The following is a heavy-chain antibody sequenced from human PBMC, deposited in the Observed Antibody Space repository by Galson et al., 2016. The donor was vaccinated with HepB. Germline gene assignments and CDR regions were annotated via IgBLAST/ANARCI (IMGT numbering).Heavy chain of an antibody. D-gene: IGHD3-22*01. CDR2: IHYSGST. Sequence: TLSLTCTVSGGSISGGVYYWKYYWSWIRQHPGKGLEWIGYIHYSGSTYYNPSLKTRVTISVDTSKKQFSLKMSSVTAADTAVYYCARGFIPYYYDSSPGGSTFDICGQGTMVIVSA. J-gene: IGHJ3*02. V-gene: IGHV4-31*03. CDR1: GGSISGGVYYWKYY. CDR3: ARGFIPYYYDSSPGGSTFDI.